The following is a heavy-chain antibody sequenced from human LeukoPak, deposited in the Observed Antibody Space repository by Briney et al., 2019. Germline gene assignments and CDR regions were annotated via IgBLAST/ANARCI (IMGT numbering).Heavy chain of an antibody. CDR3: ARAVRGHYYGPLDY. CDR2: IYYSGST. Sequence: SETLSLTCTVSGGSISSYYWSWIRQPPGKGLEWIGYIYYSGSTNYNPSLKSRVTISVDTSKNQFSLKLSSVIAADTAVYYCARAVRGHYYGPLDYWGQGTLVTVSS. V-gene: IGHV4-59*01. D-gene: IGHD3-10*01. J-gene: IGHJ4*02. CDR1: GGSISSYY.